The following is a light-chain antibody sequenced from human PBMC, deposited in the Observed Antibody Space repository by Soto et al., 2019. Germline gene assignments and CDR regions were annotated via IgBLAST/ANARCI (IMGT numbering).Light chain of an antibody. CDR2: DAS. Sequence: DIPMTQSPASLNASVGDRVTITCRASQAINKNLNWYRHKLGKAPELLISDASDSQAGVPSRFSGSGSGADFTLIRSGLQPDDFATYYCQQSYNSPYTFGQGTKLEIK. CDR1: QAINKN. J-gene: IGKJ2*01. V-gene: IGKV1-39*01. CDR3: QQSYNSPYT.